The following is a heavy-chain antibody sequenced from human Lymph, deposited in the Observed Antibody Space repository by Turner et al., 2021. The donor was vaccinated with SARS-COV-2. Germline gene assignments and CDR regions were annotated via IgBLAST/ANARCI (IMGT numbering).Heavy chain of an antibody. CDR1: VFTFSDYF. J-gene: IGHJ6*02. CDR3: SRPGGPYYYYGIDV. Sequence: QVQLVESGGGLVKPGGSVRLSCAASVFTFSDYFMSWIRQAPGKGLEWVSYISSSSTYTNYADCGKVRFTSSRDNAKNSLYLQMNSLRAEDTAVYYCSRPGGPYYYYGIDVWGQGTTFTVSS. V-gene: IGHV3-11*06. CDR2: ISSSSTYT. D-gene: IGHD3-16*01.